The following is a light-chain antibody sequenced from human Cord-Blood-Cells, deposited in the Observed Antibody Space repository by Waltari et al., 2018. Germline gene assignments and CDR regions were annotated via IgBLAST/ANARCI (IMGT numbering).Light chain of an antibody. Sequence: DIQMTQSPSTLSASVGDRVTITCRASQSISSWLAWYQQKPGKAPKLLIYKASSLEPRVPSRFSGSGSGTEFTLTINSLQPDYFATYYCQQYNSWTFGQGTKVEIK. V-gene: IGKV1-5*03. CDR3: QQYNSWT. J-gene: IGKJ1*01. CDR2: KAS. CDR1: QSISSW.